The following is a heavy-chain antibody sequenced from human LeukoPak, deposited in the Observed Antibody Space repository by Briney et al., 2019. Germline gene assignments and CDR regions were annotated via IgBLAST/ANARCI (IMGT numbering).Heavy chain of an antibody. J-gene: IGHJ4*02. CDR2: IYYSGST. CDR3: ARERRDGPHFDY. Sequence: SQTLSLTCAVSGGSISSGGYSWSWIRQPPGKGLEWIGYIYYSGSTNYNPSLKSRVTISVDTSKNQFSLKLSSVTAADTAVYYCARERRDGPHFDYWGQGTLVTVSS. D-gene: IGHD5-24*01. V-gene: IGHV4-61*08. CDR1: GGSISSGGYS.